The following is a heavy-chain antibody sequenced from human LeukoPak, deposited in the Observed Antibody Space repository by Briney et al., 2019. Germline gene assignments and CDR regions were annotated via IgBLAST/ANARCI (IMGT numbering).Heavy chain of an antibody. D-gene: IGHD3-10*01. J-gene: IGHJ5*02. CDR2: ISSSSTV. CDR3: VGWGSDES. Sequence: GGSLRLSCAGGFTFSDYSMNWIRQAPGKGLEWVSYISSSSTVYYTDSVKGRFTISRDNAKRSLYLQMNSLRAEDTAVYYCVGWGSDESWGQGTLVTVSS. V-gene: IGHV3-48*01. CDR1: GFTFSDYS.